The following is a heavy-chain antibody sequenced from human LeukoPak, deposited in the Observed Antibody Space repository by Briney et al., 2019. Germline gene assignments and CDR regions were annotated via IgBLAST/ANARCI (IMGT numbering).Heavy chain of an antibody. D-gene: IGHD6-19*01. J-gene: IGHJ4*02. V-gene: IGHV3-11*04. CDR3: ARGNRGGWDGSGFDY. Sequence: GWSLRLSCAASGFTFSDYYMSWIRQAPGKGLERVSYISSSGGTIYYADSVKGRFTISRDNAQKSLYLQMNSLGAEDTAVYYCARGNRGGWDGSGFDYWGQGTLVTVSS. CDR2: ISSSGGTI. CDR1: GFTFSDYY.